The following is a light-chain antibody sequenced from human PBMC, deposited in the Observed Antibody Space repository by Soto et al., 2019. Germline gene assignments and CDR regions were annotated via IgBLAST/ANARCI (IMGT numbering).Light chain of an antibody. V-gene: IGLV2-23*01. CDR2: EGS. CDR3: CSYAGSSTWV. CDR1: SSDVGSYNL. Sequence: QSALTQPASVSGSPGQSITISCTGTSSDVGSYNLVSWYQQHPGKAPKLMIYEGSKRPSGVSNRFSGSKSGNTASLTISGLQAEDEADYCCSYAGSSTWVFGGGTQLTVL. J-gene: IGLJ3*02.